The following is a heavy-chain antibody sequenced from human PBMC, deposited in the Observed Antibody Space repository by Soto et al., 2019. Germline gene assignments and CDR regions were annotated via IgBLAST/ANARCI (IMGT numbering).Heavy chain of an antibody. D-gene: IGHD6-19*01. CDR3: ASSSSGWPYYFCY. Sequence: QVQLQESGPGLVKPSETLSLTCTVSGVSISSYYWSWIRQPPGKGLEWIGYIYYSGRTNYNPSLKSRVTISEDTSKNQFSLKLSSVTAADTAGYYCASSSSGWPYYFCYWGQGTLVTVSS. V-gene: IGHV4-59*08. CDR2: IYYSGRT. J-gene: IGHJ4*02. CDR1: GVSISSYY.